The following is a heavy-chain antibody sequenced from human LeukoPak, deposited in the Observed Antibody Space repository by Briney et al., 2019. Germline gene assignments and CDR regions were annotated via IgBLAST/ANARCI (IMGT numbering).Heavy chain of an antibody. D-gene: IGHD2-15*01. CDR3: ARMAEERIYNSSYGMAS. J-gene: IGHJ6*02. Sequence: PSETLSLTCAVYGGSFSGYYWSWIRQPPGKGLEWIGEINHSGSTNYNPSLKSRVTISVDTSKNQFSLKLSSVTAADTAVYYCARMAEERIYNSSYGMASGAKGPRSPSP. CDR1: GGSFSGYY. V-gene: IGHV4-34*01. CDR2: INHSGST.